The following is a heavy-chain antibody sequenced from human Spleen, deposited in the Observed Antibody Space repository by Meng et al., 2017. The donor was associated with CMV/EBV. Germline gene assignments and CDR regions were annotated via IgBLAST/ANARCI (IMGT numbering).Heavy chain of an antibody. CDR3: AKEGGGNFYWYFDL. J-gene: IGHJ2*01. Sequence: SGFTFSSYAMSWVRQAPGKGLGWVSGISGSGGSTYFADSVKGRFTISRDNSKNTLYLQMNSLRAEDTAVYYCAKEGGGNFYWYFDLWGRGTLVTVSS. CDR1: GFTFSSYA. V-gene: IGHV3-23*01. CDR2: ISGSGGST. D-gene: IGHD4-23*01.